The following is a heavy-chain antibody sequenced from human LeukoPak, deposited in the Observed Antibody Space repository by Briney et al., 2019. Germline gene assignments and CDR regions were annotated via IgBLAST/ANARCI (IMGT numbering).Heavy chain of an antibody. Sequence: GASVKVSCKASGGTFSSYAISWVRQAPGQGLEWMGGIIPIFGTANYAQKFQGRVTITTDESTSTAYMELSSLRSEDTAVYYCARGKGGYDPIDAFDIWGQGTMVTVSS. J-gene: IGHJ3*02. CDR2: IIPIFGTA. D-gene: IGHD5-12*01. CDR1: GGTFSSYA. V-gene: IGHV1-69*05. CDR3: ARGKGGYDPIDAFDI.